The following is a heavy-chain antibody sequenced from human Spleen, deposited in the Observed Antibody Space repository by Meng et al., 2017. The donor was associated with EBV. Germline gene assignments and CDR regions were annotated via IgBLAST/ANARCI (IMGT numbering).Heavy chain of an antibody. CDR2: IYWDDDK. V-gene: IGHV2-5*02. J-gene: IGHJ4*02. CDR3: ARILGKAPYYFDY. CDR1: GFPPNSRGVG. Sequence: INSKESGPTLVQPTETLTLTCLFLGFPPNSRGVGVGWIRQPPGKALDWLALIYWDDDKRYSPSLKSRLTVTKDTSKNQVVLTMTNMDPLDTATFYCARILGKAPYYFDYWGQGALVTVSS. D-gene: IGHD7-27*01.